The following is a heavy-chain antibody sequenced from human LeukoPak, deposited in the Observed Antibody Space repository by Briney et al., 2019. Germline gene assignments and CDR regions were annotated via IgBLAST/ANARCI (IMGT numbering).Heavy chain of an antibody. CDR3: ATGASAIYSSGVVFDY. V-gene: IGHV3-74*01. J-gene: IGHJ4*02. CDR1: GFSISGYW. D-gene: IGHD6-19*01. Sequence: GGSLRLSCAASGFSISGYWMHWVRQAPGEGLVWVSRINSDGSSTNYADSMKGRFTISRDNAKNTVYLQLNSLRAEDTAFYYCATGASAIYSSGVVFDYWGQGTLVTVSS. CDR2: INSDGSST.